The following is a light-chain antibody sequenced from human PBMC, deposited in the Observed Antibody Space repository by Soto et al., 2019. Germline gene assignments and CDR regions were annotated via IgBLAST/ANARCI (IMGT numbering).Light chain of an antibody. CDR2: DVS. V-gene: IGLV2-14*03. Sequence: QSALTQPASLSGSPGQSITISCTGTSSDIGSYNYVSWYQQHPGKAPKLMIFDVSYRPSGISDRFSGSKSGNTASLTISGLQPEDAADYYCSSYGASSTLFGGGTKVTVL. CDR3: SSYGASSTL. CDR1: SSDIGSYNY. J-gene: IGLJ3*02.